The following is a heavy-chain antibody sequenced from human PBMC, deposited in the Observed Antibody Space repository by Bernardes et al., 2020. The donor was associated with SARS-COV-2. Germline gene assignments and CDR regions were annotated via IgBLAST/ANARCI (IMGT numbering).Heavy chain of an antibody. Sequence: SEPLSLTCTVSGGSISSYYWSWIRQPPGKGLEWIGYIYYSGSTNYNPSLKSRVTISVDTSKNQFSLKLSSVTAADTAVYYCARWSEWLGAFDIWGQGTMVTVSS. V-gene: IGHV4-59*01. CDR2: IYYSGST. CDR1: GGSISSYY. D-gene: IGHD3-3*01. J-gene: IGHJ3*02. CDR3: ARWSEWLGAFDI.